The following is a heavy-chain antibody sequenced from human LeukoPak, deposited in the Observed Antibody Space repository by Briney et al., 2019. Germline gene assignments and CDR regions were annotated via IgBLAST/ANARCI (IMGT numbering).Heavy chain of an antibody. J-gene: IGHJ3*02. V-gene: IGHV1-69*06. Sequence: SVKVSCKASGYTFTSYGISWVRQAPGQGLEWMGGIIPIFGTANYAQKFQGRVTITADKSTSTAYMELSSLRSEDTAVYYCARDSRWRGDAFDIWGQGTMVTVSS. D-gene: IGHD3-3*01. CDR3: ARDSRWRGDAFDI. CDR2: IIPIFGTA. CDR1: GYTFTSYG.